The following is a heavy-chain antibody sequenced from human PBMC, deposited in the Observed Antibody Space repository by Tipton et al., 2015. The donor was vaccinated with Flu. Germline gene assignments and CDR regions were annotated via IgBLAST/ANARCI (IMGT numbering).Heavy chain of an antibody. CDR1: GGSISSGGYY. Sequence: TLSLTCTVSGGSISSGGYYWSWIRQHPGKGLEWIGYIYYSGSTYYNPSLKSRVTISVDTSKNQFSLKLSSVTAADTAVYYCARVKRIAAADYWGQGTLVTVSS. CDR2: IYYSGST. CDR3: ARVKRIAAADY. D-gene: IGHD6-13*01. J-gene: IGHJ4*02. V-gene: IGHV4-31*03.